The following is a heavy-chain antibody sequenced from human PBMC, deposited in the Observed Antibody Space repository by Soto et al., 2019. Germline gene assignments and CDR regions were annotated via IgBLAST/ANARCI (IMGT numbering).Heavy chain of an antibody. D-gene: IGHD3-3*01. CDR3: ARLYDFWSGLTPLADPGYYYYYMDV. CDR1: GFTFSSHS. V-gene: IGHV3-21*01. CDR2: ISRSSSYI. J-gene: IGHJ6*03. Sequence: GGSLRLSCAASGFTFSSHSMNCLHQAPGKGLEWVSSISRSSSYIYYADSVKGRFNISRDNAKNSLYLQMNSLRAEDTAVYYCARLYDFWSGLTPLADPGYYYYYMDVWGKGTTVTVSS.